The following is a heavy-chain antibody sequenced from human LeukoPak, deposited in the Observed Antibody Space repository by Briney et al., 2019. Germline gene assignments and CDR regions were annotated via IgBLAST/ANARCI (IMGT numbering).Heavy chain of an antibody. CDR2: IYTSGST. D-gene: IGHD3-22*01. V-gene: IGHV4-4*07. CDR3: ARDSGNYYDSSGYPNGPFDY. J-gene: IGHJ4*02. CDR1: GGSISSYY. Sequence: SETLSLTCTVSGGSISSYYWSWIRQPAGKGLEWIGRIYTSGSTNYNPSLKSRVTMSVDTSKNQFSLKLSSVTAADTAVYYCARDSGNYYDSSGYPNGPFDYWGQGTLVTVSS.